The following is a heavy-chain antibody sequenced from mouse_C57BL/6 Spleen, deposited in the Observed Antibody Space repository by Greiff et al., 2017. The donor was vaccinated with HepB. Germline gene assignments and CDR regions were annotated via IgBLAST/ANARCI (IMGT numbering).Heavy chain of an antibody. CDR1: GFNIKDDY. V-gene: IGHV14-4*01. D-gene: IGHD1-1*01. Sequence: VQLKQSGAELVRPGASVKLSCTASGFNIKDDYMHWVKQRPEQGLEWIGWIDPENGDTEYASKFQGKATITADTSSNTAYLQLSSLTSEDTAVYYCTTSGSRRDWGQGTLVTVSA. J-gene: IGHJ3*01. CDR3: TTSGSRRD. CDR2: IDPENGDT.